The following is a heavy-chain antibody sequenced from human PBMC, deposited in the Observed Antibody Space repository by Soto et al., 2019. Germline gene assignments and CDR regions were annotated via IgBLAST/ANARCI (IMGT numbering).Heavy chain of an antibody. CDR1: GFTFSSYE. V-gene: IGHV3-48*03. CDR2: ISSSGSPI. J-gene: IGHJ3*02. CDR3: AREGNPAIAVAVFLDAFDI. D-gene: IGHD6-19*01. Sequence: GGSLRLSCAASGFTFSSYEMDWVRQAPGKXLEWVSYISSSGSPIYYADSVKGRFTISRDNAKNSLYLQMNSLRAEDTAVYYCAREGNPAIAVAVFLDAFDIWGLGTMVNVSS.